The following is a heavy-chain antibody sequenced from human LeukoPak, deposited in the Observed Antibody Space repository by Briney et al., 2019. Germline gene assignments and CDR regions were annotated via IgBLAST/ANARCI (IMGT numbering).Heavy chain of an antibody. CDR1: GGTFTSYA. J-gene: IGHJ4*02. CDR2: IIPIFGTA. V-gene: IGHV1-69*13. CDR3: ARLNSSGYYTYYFDY. D-gene: IGHD3-22*01. Sequence: ASVKVSCKASGGTFTSYAISWVRQAPGQGLEWMGGIIPIFGTANYAQKFQGRVTITADESTSTAYMELSSLRSKDTAVYYCARLNSSGYYTYYFDYWGQGTLVTVSS.